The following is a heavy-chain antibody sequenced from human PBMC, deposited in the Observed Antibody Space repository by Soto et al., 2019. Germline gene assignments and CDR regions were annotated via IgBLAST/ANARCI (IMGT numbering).Heavy chain of an antibody. V-gene: IGHV3-23*01. J-gene: IGHJ4*02. Sequence: EVQLLESGGDLVQPRGSLRLSCAASGFTFSTYAMRWVRQAPGKGLEWVSSITGSGDRTYYADSVKGRFTISRDNSQSTLHLQMNSLRAEDTAVYYCARMYSSSCDYWGQGTLVTVSS. D-gene: IGHD6-13*01. CDR1: GFTFSTYA. CDR2: ITGSGDRT. CDR3: ARMYSSSCDY.